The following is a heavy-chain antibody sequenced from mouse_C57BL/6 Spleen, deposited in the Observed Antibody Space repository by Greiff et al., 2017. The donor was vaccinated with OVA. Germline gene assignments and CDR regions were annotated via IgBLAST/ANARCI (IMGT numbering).Heavy chain of an antibody. CDR3: VPYYYGSSYYFDV. CDR1: GFNIKDYY. Sequence: SGAELVKPGASVKLSCTASGFNIKDYYMHWVKQRTEQGLEWIGRIDPEDGETKYAPKFQGKATITADTSSNTAYLQLSSLTSEDTAVYYCVPYYYGSSYYFDVWGTGTTVTVSS. V-gene: IGHV14-2*01. CDR2: IDPEDGET. D-gene: IGHD1-1*01. J-gene: IGHJ1*03.